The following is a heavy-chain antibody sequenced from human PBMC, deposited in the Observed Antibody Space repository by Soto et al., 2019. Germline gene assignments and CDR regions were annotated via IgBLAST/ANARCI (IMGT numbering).Heavy chain of an antibody. CDR1: GGSISSGDYY. Sequence: SETLSLTCTVSGGSISSGDYYWSWIRQPPGKGLEWIGCTYYSGSTYYNPSLKSRVTISVDKSKNQFSLKLSSVPAADTAVYYCARAPYSSPPFFDYWGQGTLVTVSS. V-gene: IGHV4-30-4*01. J-gene: IGHJ4*02. D-gene: IGHD6-13*01. CDR2: TYYSGST. CDR3: ARAPYSSPPFFDY.